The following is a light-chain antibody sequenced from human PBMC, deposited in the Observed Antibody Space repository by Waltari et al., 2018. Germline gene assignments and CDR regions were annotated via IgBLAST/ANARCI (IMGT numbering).Light chain of an antibody. CDR1: SSDIRGYVY. CDR2: EVD. J-gene: IGLJ1*01. Sequence: QSPLTQPASVSASPGQSITISCTGTSSDIRGYVYASWYQQHPGRAPKLIIYEVDKRPSGISSRFSGSKSGNTASLTISGLQPEDEADYYCCSYTNSGTRVFGTGTKVTVL. V-gene: IGLV2-14*03. CDR3: CSYTNSGTRV.